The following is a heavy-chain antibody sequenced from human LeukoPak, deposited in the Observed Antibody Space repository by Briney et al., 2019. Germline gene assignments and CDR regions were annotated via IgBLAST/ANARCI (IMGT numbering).Heavy chain of an antibody. CDR3: TRVIVAVPGYFDYFDF. CDR1: GFSFSNHY. Sequence: GGSLRLSCTASGFSFSNHYMRWIRQAPGKGLEWVANINEDGSNKWHLGSVKGRFTVSRDNARNSLYLQMNSLRVEDTAVYYCTRVIVAVPGYFDYFDFWGQGVLVTVS. CDR2: INEDGSNK. J-gene: IGHJ4*02. V-gene: IGHV3-7*01. D-gene: IGHD6-19*01.